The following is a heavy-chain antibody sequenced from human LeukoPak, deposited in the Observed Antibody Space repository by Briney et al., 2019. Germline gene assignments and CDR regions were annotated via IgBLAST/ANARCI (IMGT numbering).Heavy chain of an antibody. CDR3: ARSTTVTTDFDY. V-gene: IGHV1-18*01. CDR2: ISAYNGNT. CDR1: GYTFTSYG. J-gene: IGHJ4*02. D-gene: IGHD4-17*01. Sequence: ASVKVSCRASGYTFTSYGISWVRQAPGQGLEWMGWISAYNGNTNYAQKLQGRVTMTTDTSTSTAYMELRSLRSDDTAVYYCARSTTVTTDFDYWGQGILVTVSS.